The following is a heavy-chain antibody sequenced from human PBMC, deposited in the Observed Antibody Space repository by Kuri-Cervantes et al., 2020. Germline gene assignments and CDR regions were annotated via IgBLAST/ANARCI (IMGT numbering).Heavy chain of an antibody. Sequence: GESLKISCAASGFTFSSYGMHWVRQAPGKGLEWVAVISYDGSNKYYADSVKGRFTASRDNSKNTLYLQMNSLRAEDTAVYYCAKVGMVDVWGQGTTVTVSS. CDR3: AKVGMVDV. CDR1: GFTFSSYG. J-gene: IGHJ6*02. V-gene: IGHV3-30*18. D-gene: IGHD1-14*01. CDR2: ISYDGSNK.